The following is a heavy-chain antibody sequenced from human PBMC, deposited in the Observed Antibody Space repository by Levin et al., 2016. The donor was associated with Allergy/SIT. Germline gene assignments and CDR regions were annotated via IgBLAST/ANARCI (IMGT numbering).Heavy chain of an antibody. CDR1: GYTFTGYY. J-gene: IGHJ6*02. CDR2: INPNSGGT. D-gene: IGHD3-10*01. CDR3: ARDLNFRGVGGDYYYGMDV. V-gene: IGHV1-2*02. Sequence: ASVKVSCKASGYTFTGYYMHWVRQAPGQGLEWMGWINPNSGGTNYAQKFQGRVTMTRDTSISTAYMELSRLRSDDTAVYYCARDLNFRGVGGDYYYGMDVWGQGTTVTVSS.